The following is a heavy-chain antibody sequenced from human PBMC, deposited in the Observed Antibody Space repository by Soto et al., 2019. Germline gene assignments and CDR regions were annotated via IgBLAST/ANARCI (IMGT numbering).Heavy chain of an antibody. CDR1: GFTFDDYA. J-gene: IGHJ4*02. CDR3: AKDIGIAAAGTVGIHDY. Sequence: EVQLVESGGGLVQPGRSLRLSCAASGFTFDDYAMHWVRQAPGKGLEWVSGISWNSGSIGYADSVKGRFTISRDNAKNSLYLQMNSLRAEDTALYYCAKDIGIAAAGTVGIHDYWGQGTLVTVSS. D-gene: IGHD6-13*01. CDR2: ISWNSGSI. V-gene: IGHV3-9*01.